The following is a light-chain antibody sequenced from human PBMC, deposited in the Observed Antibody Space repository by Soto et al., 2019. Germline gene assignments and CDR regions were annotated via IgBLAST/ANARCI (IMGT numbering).Light chain of an antibody. CDR2: DVS. V-gene: IGLV2-14*01. J-gene: IGLJ1*01. CDR3: RSYISSSTLNV. CDR1: SSDVGGYNY. Sequence: QSVLTQPASVSGSPEQSITISCTGTSSDVGGYNYVSWYQQHPGKAPKLMIYDVSKRPSGVSNRFSGSKSGNTASLTISGLQAEDEADYYCRSYISSSTLNVFGTGYKVTVL.